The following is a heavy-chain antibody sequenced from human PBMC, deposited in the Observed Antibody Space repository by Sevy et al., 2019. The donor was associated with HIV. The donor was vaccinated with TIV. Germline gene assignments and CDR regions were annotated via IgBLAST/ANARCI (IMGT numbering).Heavy chain of an antibody. CDR3: ARDNWGSIDY. CDR1: GGSLDVFG. V-gene: IGHV4-59*01. J-gene: IGHJ4*02. D-gene: IGHD7-27*01. CDR2: AYYNGGT. Sequence: SETLSLTCTVSGGSLDVFGWTWVRQPPGKGLEWIGYAYYNGGTNYNPSLKSRLTLPVGTSARQFSLHLNSVTAADTAIYYWARDNWGSIDYWGQGILVTVSS.